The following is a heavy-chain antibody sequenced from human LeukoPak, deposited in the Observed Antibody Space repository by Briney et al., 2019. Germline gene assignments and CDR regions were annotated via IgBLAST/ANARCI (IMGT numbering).Heavy chain of an antibody. D-gene: IGHD6-13*01. CDR2: IYYSGST. Sequence: SGTLSLTCAVYGGSFSGYYWSWIRQPPGKGLEWIGYIYYSGSTNYNPSLKSRVTISVDTSKNQLSLKLSSVTAADTAVYYCARGYDYVDYWGQGTLVTVSS. J-gene: IGHJ4*02. CDR1: GGSFSGYY. V-gene: IGHV4-59*08. CDR3: ARGYDYVDY.